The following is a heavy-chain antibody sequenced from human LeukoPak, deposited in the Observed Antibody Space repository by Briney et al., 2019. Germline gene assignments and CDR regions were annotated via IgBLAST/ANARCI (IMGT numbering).Heavy chain of an antibody. CDR3: ARGGYCSGGSCYSFDAFDI. CDR2: IYSGGST. Sequence: GGSLRLSCAASGFTVSSNYMSWVRQAPGKGLEWVSVIYSGGSTYYADSVKGRFTISRDNSKNTLYLQMNSLRAEDTAVYYCARGGYCSGGSCYSFDAFDIWGQGTMVTVSP. CDR1: GFTVSSNY. V-gene: IGHV3-66*01. J-gene: IGHJ3*02. D-gene: IGHD2-15*01.